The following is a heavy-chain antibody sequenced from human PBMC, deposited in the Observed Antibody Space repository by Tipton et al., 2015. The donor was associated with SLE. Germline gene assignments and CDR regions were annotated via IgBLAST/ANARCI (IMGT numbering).Heavy chain of an antibody. CDR1: GGSISSGGYS. CDR2: IYHSGST. J-gene: IGHJ6*03. V-gene: IGHV4-30-2*01. D-gene: IGHD3-22*01. Sequence: TLSLTCAVSGGSISSGGYSWSWIRQPPGKGLEWIGYIYHSGSTYYNPSLKSRVTISVDRSKNQFSLQLSSVTAADTAVYYCARDRVSSGYQRGYMAVWGKGTTGTVSS. CDR3: ARDRVSSGYQRGYMAV.